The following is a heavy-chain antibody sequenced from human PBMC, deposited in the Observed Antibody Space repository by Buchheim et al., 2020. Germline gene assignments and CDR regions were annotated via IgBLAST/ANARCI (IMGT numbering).Heavy chain of an antibody. J-gene: IGHJ4*02. Sequence: QVQLVQSGAEVKKPGSSVQVSCKASGGTFSSYAIRWVRQAPGQGLEWIGGIIPIFGTANYAQKFQGRVTMTRNTSISTPYRELSSRRSEDTAVYYCARGFLEPGSKYRDDWGQGTL. V-gene: IGHV1-69*06. CDR2: IIPIFGTA. CDR1: GGTFSSYA. D-gene: IGHD3-3*01. CDR3: ARGFLEPGSKYRDD.